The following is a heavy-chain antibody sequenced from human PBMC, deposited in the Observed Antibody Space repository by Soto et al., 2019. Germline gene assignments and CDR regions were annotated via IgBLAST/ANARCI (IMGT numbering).Heavy chain of an antibody. V-gene: IGHV4-39*07. CDR2: IYYSGST. Sequence: SETLSLTCTVSGGSISSSSYYWGWIRQPPGKGLEWIGSIYYSGSTYYNPSLKSRVTISVDTSKNQFSLKLSSVTAADTAVYYWASALGLLWFGELVPYDPWGQGTLVIVSS. CDR3: ASALGLLWFGELVPYDP. CDR1: GGSISSSSYY. D-gene: IGHD3-10*01. J-gene: IGHJ5*02.